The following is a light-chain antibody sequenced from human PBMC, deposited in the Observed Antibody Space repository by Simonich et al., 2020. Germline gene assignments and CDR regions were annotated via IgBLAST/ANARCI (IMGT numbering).Light chain of an antibody. Sequence: DLVMTQTPLSLSVTPGQPASISCKSSQSLLHSDGKTYLYWYLQKPGQSPQLLIYEVSNRDSGVPDRFSGSGSGTDFTLKISRVEAEDVGVYYCMQSIQRSRWTFGQGTKVEIK. J-gene: IGKJ1*01. V-gene: IGKV2D-29*02. CDR3: MQSIQRSRWT. CDR2: EVS. CDR1: QSLLHSDGKTY.